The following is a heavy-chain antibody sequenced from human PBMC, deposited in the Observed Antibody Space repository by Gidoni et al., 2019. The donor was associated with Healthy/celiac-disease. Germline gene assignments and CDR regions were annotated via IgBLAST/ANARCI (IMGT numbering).Heavy chain of an antibody. Sequence: QVQLVESGGGVVQPGRSLRLSCSASGFTFSSYGMHWVRQAPGKGLEWVAVIWYDGSNKYYADSVKGRFTISRDNSKNTLYLQMNSLRAEDTAVYYCARGYSSSWYGVPDAEYFQHWGQGTLVTVSS. D-gene: IGHD6-13*01. J-gene: IGHJ1*01. CDR3: ARGYSSSWYGVPDAEYFQH. V-gene: IGHV3-33*01. CDR2: IWYDGSNK. CDR1: GFTFSSYG.